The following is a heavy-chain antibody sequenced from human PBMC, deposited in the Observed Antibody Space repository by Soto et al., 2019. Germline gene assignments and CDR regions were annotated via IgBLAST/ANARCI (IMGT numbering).Heavy chain of an antibody. Sequence: PLSLTCTDSGGCISSGGYYWSWIRQHPGKGWEWIGYIYYSGSTYYNPYLKSRVTISVDTSKNQFSLKLSSVTAADTAVYYCAREGGYYDSSGYPPSGMDVWDQGTTVTVSS. V-gene: IGHV4-31*03. CDR2: IYYSGST. CDR1: GGCISSGGYY. CDR3: AREGGYYDSSGYPPSGMDV. J-gene: IGHJ6*02. D-gene: IGHD3-22*01.